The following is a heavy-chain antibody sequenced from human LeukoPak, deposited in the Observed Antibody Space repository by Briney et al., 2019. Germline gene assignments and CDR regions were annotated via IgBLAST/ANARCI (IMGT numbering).Heavy chain of an antibody. CDR1: GYTFTGYY. CDR3: ARGRMVRGVQNWFDP. D-gene: IGHD3-10*01. Sequence: GASVKVSCKASGYTFTGYYMHWVRQAPGQGLEWMGWINPNSGGTNYAQKFQGRVTMTRDTSISTAYMELSRLRSDDTAVYYCARGRMVRGVQNWFDPWGQGALVTVSS. V-gene: IGHV1-2*02. J-gene: IGHJ5*02. CDR2: INPNSGGT.